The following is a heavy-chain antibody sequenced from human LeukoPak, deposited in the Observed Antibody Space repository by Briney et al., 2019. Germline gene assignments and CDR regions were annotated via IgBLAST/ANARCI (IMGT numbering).Heavy chain of an antibody. CDR2: IFHSGNS. V-gene: IGHV4-38-2*01. D-gene: IGHD4-17*01. CDR1: SYSISSGSY. CDR3: ARVTYVDDMLYQYFDY. J-gene: IGHJ4*02. Sequence: SETLSLTCAVSSYSISSGSYWGWIRQSPGKGLEWVGSIFHSGNSYYNPSLKSRLTMSVDTSKNQFSLRLTSVTAADTALYYCARVTYVDDMLYQYFDYWGQGILVTVSS.